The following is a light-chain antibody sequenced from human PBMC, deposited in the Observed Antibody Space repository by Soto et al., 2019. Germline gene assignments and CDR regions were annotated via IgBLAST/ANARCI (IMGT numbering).Light chain of an antibody. J-gene: IGKJ2*01. CDR2: AAS. CDR1: QDISNF. Sequence: DIQMTQSPSSLSASVGDRVTITCQASQDISNFLNWYQQKPGKVPKLLVHAASNMETGVPSRFSGSGSGTDFTLTISSLQPEDFATYYCHHYANLPYTFGQGTKLEIK. CDR3: HHYANLPYT. V-gene: IGKV1-33*01.